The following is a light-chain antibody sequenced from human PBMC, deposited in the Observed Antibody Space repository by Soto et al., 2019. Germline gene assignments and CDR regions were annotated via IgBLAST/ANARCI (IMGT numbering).Light chain of an antibody. CDR3: AAWDGSLNGV. CDR2: DNN. V-gene: IGLV1-44*01. CDR1: SSNVGSHT. J-gene: IGLJ2*01. Sequence: QPVLTQPPSASGTPGQRVTSSCPGISSNVGSHTVNWYQQVPGTAPKLLIYDNNRRPSGVPERFSGSKSATSASLAISGLQSEDEDDYYCAAWDGSLNGVFGGGTKLTVL.